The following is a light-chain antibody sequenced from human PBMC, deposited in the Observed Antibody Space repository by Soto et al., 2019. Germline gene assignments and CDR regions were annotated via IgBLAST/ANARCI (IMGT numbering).Light chain of an antibody. V-gene: IGKV3-15*01. Sequence: EIVMTQSPATLSVSPGERATLSCRASQSVSSNLAWYQQKPSQAPRLLIYGASTRATGIPARFSGSGSGTEFTLTISSLQSEDFAVYYCQQYNNWPEXFGQGTKVEIK. CDR3: QQYNNWPEX. CDR2: GAS. CDR1: QSVSSN. J-gene: IGKJ1*01.